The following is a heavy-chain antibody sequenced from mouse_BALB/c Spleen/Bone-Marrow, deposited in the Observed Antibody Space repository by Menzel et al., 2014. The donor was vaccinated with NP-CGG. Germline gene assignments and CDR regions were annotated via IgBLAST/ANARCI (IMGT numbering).Heavy chain of an antibody. D-gene: IGHD2-14*01. CDR3: ARQREVRPYYYAMDY. V-gene: IGHV5-9-3*01. Sequence: EVQVVESGGGLVKPGGSLKLSCAASGFTFSSYAMSWVRQAPEKRLEWVATISSGGSYTYYPDSVKGRFTISRDNAKNPLYLQMSSLRSEDTAMYYCARQREVRPYYYAMDYWGQGTSVTVSS. J-gene: IGHJ4*01. CDR2: ISSGGSYT. CDR1: GFTFSSYA.